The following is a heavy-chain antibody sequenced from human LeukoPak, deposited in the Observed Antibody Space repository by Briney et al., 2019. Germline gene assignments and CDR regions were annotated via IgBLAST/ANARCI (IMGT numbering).Heavy chain of an antibody. Sequence: ASATLSCKASGGTVSSYAISWVRQGPGQGLEWKGRRIPIFGAANYAQKFQGRVTITTDESTSTAYLELNSLRSADMAVYSSARDHAYYCGYSTYGYWFYPWGQGTLVTVSS. CDR2: RIPIFGAA. D-gene: IGHD3-10*01. V-gene: IGHV1-69*05. CDR3: ARDHAYYCGYSTYGYWFYP. J-gene: IGHJ5*02. CDR1: GGTVSSYA.